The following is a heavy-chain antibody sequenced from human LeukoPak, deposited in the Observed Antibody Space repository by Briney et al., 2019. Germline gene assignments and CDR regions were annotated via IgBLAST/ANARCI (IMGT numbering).Heavy chain of an antibody. J-gene: IGHJ4*02. CDR2: ISSSSSYI. CDR3: ATLAVAGYYFDY. V-gene: IGHV3-21*01. CDR1: GFTFSSYS. Sequence: GGSLRLSCAASGFTFSSYSMNWVRQAPGKGLEWVSSISSSSSYIYYADSVKGRFTISRDNAKNSLYLQMNSLRAEDTAVYYCATLAVAGYYFDYWGQGTLVTVSS. D-gene: IGHD6-19*01.